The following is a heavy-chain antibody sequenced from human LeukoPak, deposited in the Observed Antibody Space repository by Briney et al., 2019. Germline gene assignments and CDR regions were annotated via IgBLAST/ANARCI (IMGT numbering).Heavy chain of an antibody. CDR2: INPNSGGT. CDR1: GHTFTGYY. V-gene: IGHV1-2*02. D-gene: IGHD2-15*01. CDR3: ARESDLGVVVAATFDY. J-gene: IGHJ4*02. Sequence: ASVKVSCKASGHTFTGYYMHWVRQAPGQGLEWMGWINPNSGGTNYAQKFQGRVTMTRDTSISIAYMELSRLRSDDTAVYYCARESDLGVVVAATFDYWGQGTLVTVSS.